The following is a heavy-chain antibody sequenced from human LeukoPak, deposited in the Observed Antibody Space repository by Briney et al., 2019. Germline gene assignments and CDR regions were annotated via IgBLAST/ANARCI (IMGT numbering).Heavy chain of an antibody. Sequence: GASVQVSCKASGYTFTGYYMHWVRQAPGQGLAWMGWIDPNSGGTNYEQKFQGRVTMTRDTSISTAYMELSSLRSEDTAVYYCARGYYDILTGGQYYFDYWGQGTLVTVSS. CDR1: GYTFTGYY. CDR3: ARGYYDILTGGQYYFDY. CDR2: IDPNSGGT. D-gene: IGHD3-9*01. J-gene: IGHJ4*02. V-gene: IGHV1-2*02.